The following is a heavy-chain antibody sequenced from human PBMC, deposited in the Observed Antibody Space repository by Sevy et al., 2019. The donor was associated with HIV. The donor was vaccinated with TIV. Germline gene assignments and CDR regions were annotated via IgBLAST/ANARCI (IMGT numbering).Heavy chain of an antibody. D-gene: IGHD4-17*01. J-gene: IGHJ4*02. CDR2: ITHSGSTM. V-gene: IGHV3-48*03. CDR1: GFMFSSYE. CDR3: ARDLPPSATTVAHFDS. Sequence: GGSLRLSCAASGFMFSSYEMNWVRQAPGKGLEWVSYITHSGSTMYYSDSVRGRFTISRDNAKNSLYLQRNSLRVEDTAVYYCARDLPPSATTVAHFDSWGQGTLVTVSS.